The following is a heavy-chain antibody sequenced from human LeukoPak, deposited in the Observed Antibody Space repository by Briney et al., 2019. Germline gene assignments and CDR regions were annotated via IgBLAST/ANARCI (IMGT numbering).Heavy chain of an antibody. J-gene: IGHJ4*02. CDR1: GYTFTSYG. CDR3: ARENRPYGSGSYYLPPFDY. D-gene: IGHD3-10*01. V-gene: IGHV1-18*01. CDR2: ISAYNGNT. Sequence: ASVKVSCKASGYTFTSYGISWVRQAPGQGLEWMGWISAYNGNTNYAQKLQGRATMTTDTSTSTAYMELRSLRSDDTAVYYCARENRPYGSGSYYLPPFDYWGQGTLVTVSS.